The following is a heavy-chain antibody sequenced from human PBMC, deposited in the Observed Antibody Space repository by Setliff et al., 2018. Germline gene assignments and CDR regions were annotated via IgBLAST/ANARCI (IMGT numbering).Heavy chain of an antibody. D-gene: IGHD3-10*01. CDR2: IYYTGTT. V-gene: IGHV4-39*01. Sequence: SETLSLTCTVSGGSVSSTSYYWGWIRQPPGKGLEWIGTIYYTGTTYYSPSLKSRVTISVDTSKNQFSLRLTSVTAADTAIYYCARTYYYASGRSGYYYYYYMDVWGKGTTVTVSS. CDR1: GGSVSSTSYY. J-gene: IGHJ6*03. CDR3: ARTYYYASGRSGYYYYYYMDV.